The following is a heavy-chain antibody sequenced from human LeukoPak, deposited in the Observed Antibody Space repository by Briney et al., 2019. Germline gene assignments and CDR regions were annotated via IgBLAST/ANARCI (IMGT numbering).Heavy chain of an antibody. CDR2: ISAYNGNT. Sequence: SVNASCKVSGYTFTIYGISCERQPAGQGLEWMGWISAYNGNTNYAQKFQGRVTITTDESTSTAYMELSSLRSEDTAVYYCARDWSPLVAATGSWFDPWGQGNLVTVSS. J-gene: IGHJ5*02. CDR3: ARDWSPLVAATGSWFDP. V-gene: IGHV1-18*01. CDR1: GYTFTIYG. D-gene: IGHD2-15*01.